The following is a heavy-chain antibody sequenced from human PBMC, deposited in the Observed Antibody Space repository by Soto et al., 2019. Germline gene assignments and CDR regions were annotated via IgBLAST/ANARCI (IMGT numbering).Heavy chain of an antibody. J-gene: IGHJ4*02. CDR3: ARSHSSSSSFDY. CDR2: IYTSGST. CDR1: SGSISSYY. Sequence: SETLSLTCTVSSGSISSYYWSWIRQPAGKGLEWIGRIYTSGSTNYNPSLKSRVTMSVDTSKNQFSLKLSSVTAADTAVYYCARSHSSSSSFDYWGQASLATVSS. V-gene: IGHV4-4*07. D-gene: IGHD6-6*01.